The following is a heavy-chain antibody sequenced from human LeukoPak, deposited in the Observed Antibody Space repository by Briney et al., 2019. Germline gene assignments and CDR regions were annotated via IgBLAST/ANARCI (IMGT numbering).Heavy chain of an antibody. CDR2: ITGSGDDA. V-gene: IGHV3-23*01. CDR3: AKESTGSFPDY. D-gene: IGHD1-26*01. CDR1: GFTFSNYG. J-gene: IGHJ4*02. Sequence: GGSLRLSCAASGFTFSNYGMSWLRQAPGKGLEWVSAITGSGDDAYYADSVHGRFTMSRDNSKSTLYLQMNSLRVEDTALYYCAKESTGSFPDYWGQGTLVTVSS.